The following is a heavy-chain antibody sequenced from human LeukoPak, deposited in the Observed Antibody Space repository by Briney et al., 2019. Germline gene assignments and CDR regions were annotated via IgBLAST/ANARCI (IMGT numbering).Heavy chain of an antibody. CDR1: GFTVSSNY. CDR2: IYSGGST. D-gene: IGHD1-1*01. CDR3: AKERTSEGYFDY. V-gene: IGHV3-53*01. Sequence: QTGGSLRLSCAASGFTVSSNYMSWVRQAPGKGLEWVSVIYSGGSTYYADSVKGRFTISRDNSKNTLYLQMNSLRAEDTAVYYCAKERTSEGYFDYWGQGTLVTVSS. J-gene: IGHJ4*02.